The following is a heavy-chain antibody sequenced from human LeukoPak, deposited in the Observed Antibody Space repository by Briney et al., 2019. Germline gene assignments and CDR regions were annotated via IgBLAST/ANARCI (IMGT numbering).Heavy chain of an antibody. V-gene: IGHV3-21*01. CDR2: ISSSSSSYI. J-gene: IGHJ6*02. CDR3: ARRGGVYGMDV. Sequence: GGSLRLSCAASGFTFSSYSMNWVRQAPGKGLEWVSSISSSSSSYIYYADSVKGRFTISRDNAKNSLYLQMNSLRAGDTAVYYCARRGGVYGMDVWGQGTTVTVSS. CDR1: GFTFSSYS.